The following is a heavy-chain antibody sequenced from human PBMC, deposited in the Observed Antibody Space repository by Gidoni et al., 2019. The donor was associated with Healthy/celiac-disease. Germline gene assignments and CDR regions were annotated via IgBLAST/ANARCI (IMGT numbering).Heavy chain of an antibody. V-gene: IGHV1-3*01. CDR1: GYTFTSYA. CDR2: INAGNGNT. J-gene: IGHJ4*02. D-gene: IGHD6-19*01. Sequence: QVQLVQSGAEVKKPGASVKVSCTASGYTFTSYAMHWVRQAPGQRLEWMGWINAGNGNTKYSQKFQGRVTITRDTSASTAYMELSSLRSEDTAVYYCARAKPGYSSGWLDYWGQGTLVTASS. CDR3: ARAKPGYSSGWLDY.